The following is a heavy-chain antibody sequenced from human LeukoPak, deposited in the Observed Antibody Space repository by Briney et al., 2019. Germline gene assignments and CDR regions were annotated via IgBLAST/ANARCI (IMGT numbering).Heavy chain of an antibody. D-gene: IGHD3-22*01. Sequence: SVKASCRASGYTFTDYYMHWVRQAPGQGLEWMGGIIPIFGTANYAQKFQGRVTITTDESTSTAYMELSSLRSEDTAVYYCARANYDSSGHYFDYWGQGTLVTVSS. V-gene: IGHV1-69*05. CDR1: GYTFTDYY. J-gene: IGHJ4*02. CDR2: IIPIFGTA. CDR3: ARANYDSSGHYFDY.